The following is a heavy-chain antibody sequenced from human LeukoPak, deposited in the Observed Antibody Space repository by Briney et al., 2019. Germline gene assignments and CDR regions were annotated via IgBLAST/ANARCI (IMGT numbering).Heavy chain of an antibody. CDR3: ARAPAENYDILTGPWSWFDP. V-gene: IGHV4-59*02. D-gene: IGHD3-9*01. CDR2: IYHTGST. CDR1: GGSVSDYY. J-gene: IGHJ5*02. Sequence: SETLSLTCTISGGSVSDYYWSWIRQSPGKGLEWIGYIYHTGSTSYSPSLKSRVPISADTSQNQFSLKLSSVTAADTAVYYCARAPAENYDILTGPWSWFDPWGQGTLVTVSS.